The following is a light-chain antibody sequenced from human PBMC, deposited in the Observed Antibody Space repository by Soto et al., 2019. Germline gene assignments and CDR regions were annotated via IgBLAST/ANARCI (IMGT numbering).Light chain of an antibody. V-gene: IGLV1-44*01. CDR3: AACDDSLNHVV. CDR1: SSNIGSNT. CDR2: SNN. Sequence: QSVLTQPPSASGTPGQRVTISCSGTSSNIGSNTVNWYQQLPGTAPKLLIYSNNQRPSGVPDRFSGSKSGTSASLAISGLQAEDEADYYCAACDDSLNHVVFGGGTKLTVL. J-gene: IGLJ2*01.